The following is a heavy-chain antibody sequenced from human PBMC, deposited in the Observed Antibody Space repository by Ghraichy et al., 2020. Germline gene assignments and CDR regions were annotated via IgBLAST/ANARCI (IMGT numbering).Heavy chain of an antibody. V-gene: IGHV1-24*01. D-gene: IGHD3-10*01. Sequence: ASVKVSCKVSGYTLSELSMHWVRQAPGKGLEWMGGFDPEDGETIYAQKFQGRVTMTEDTSTDTAYMELSSLRSEDTAVYYCATQAYGSGSYSLQEYYYGMDVWGQGTTVTVSS. CDR3: ATQAYGSGSYSLQEYYYGMDV. J-gene: IGHJ6*02. CDR1: GYTLSELS. CDR2: FDPEDGET.